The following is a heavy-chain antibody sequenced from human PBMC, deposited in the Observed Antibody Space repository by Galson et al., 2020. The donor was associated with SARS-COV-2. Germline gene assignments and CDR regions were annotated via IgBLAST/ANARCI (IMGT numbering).Heavy chain of an antibody. CDR3: ASTGSGWYEWYVDL. CDR1: GYSFTSYW. V-gene: IGHV5-51*01. D-gene: IGHD6-19*01. CDR2: IYPGDSDT. J-gene: IGHJ2*01. Sequence: GESLKISCTGSGYSFTSYWIGWVRQMPGKGLEWMGIIYPGDSDTRYSPSFHGQVTIQADKSISTAYLQWSSLKASDTAMYYCASTGSGWYEWYVDLGGRGTLVTVSS.